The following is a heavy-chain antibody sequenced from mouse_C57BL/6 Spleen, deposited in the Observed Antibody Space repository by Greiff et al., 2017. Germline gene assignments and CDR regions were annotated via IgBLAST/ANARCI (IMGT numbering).Heavy chain of an antibody. CDR1: GFTFSDAW. D-gene: IGHD1-1*01. CDR3: TRRGGSFYYFDY. Sequence: EVKLVESGGGLVQPGGSMKLSCAASGFTFSDAWMDWVRQSPEKGLEWVAEIRNKANNHATYYAESVKGRFTTSRDDSKSSVYLQMNSLRAEDTGIYYCTRRGGSFYYFDYWGQGTTLTVSS. CDR2: IRNKANNHAT. J-gene: IGHJ2*01. V-gene: IGHV6-6*01.